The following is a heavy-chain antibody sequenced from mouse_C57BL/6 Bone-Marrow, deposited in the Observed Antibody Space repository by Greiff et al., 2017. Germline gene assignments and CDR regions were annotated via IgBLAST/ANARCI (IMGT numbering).Heavy chain of an antibody. Sequence: QVQLQQSGAELARPGASVKLSCKASGYTFTSSGISWVKQRPGQGLEWIGEIYPRSGNTYYNEKFKGKATLTADKSSSTAYMELRSLTSEDPAVYFCARGCYWYFDVWGTGTTVTVSS. CDR3: ARGCYWYFDV. J-gene: IGHJ1*03. V-gene: IGHV1-81*01. CDR2: IYPRSGNT. D-gene: IGHD3-3*01. CDR1: GYTFTSSG.